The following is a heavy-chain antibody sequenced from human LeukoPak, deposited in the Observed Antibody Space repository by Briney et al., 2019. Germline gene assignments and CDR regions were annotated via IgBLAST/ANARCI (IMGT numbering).Heavy chain of an antibody. J-gene: IGHJ4*02. CDR2: INPSGGST. CDR3: ASSRGIAAAGIFDY. V-gene: IGHV1-46*01. CDR1: GYTFTGYY. Sequence: GASVKDSCKASGYTFTGYYMHWVRQAPGQGLEWMGIINPSGGSTSYAQKFQGRVTMTRDTSTSTVYMELSSLRSEDTAVYYCASSRGIAAAGIFDYWGQGTLVTVSS. D-gene: IGHD6-13*01.